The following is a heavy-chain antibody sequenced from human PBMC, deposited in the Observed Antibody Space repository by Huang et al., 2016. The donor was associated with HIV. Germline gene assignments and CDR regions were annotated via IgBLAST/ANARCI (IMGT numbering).Heavy chain of an antibody. CDR1: GASFSTYF. CDR2: SQPGGPC. V-gene: IGHV4-34*02. D-gene: IGHD3-16*01. CDR3: ARLPTPSYYDTWSISPVEEDFFYFNLDL. J-gene: IGHJ6*02. Sequence: QVRLEQWGEGSLKPSETLSLTCAVYGASFSTYFCRCVRQSPDKRLTWIGESQPGGPCNDNPAFTGRDVKSVDTPKNQFSLTLRARSAADAAIYYCARLPTPSYYDTWSISPVEEDFFYFNLDLWGRGTPVTVS.